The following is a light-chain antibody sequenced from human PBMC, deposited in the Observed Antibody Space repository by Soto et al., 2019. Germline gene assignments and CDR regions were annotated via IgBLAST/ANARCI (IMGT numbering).Light chain of an antibody. Sequence: QSVLTQPASVSGSAGQSIAISCTGSSSDVGIYNYVSWYQQHPGKVPKLIIYEVTSRPSGVSIRFSGSKSGNTASLTISGLQAEDEANYYCNSYTTLSNRVLGTGTTVTVL. CDR1: SSDVGIYNY. V-gene: IGLV2-14*01. CDR2: EVT. J-gene: IGLJ1*01. CDR3: NSYTTLSNRV.